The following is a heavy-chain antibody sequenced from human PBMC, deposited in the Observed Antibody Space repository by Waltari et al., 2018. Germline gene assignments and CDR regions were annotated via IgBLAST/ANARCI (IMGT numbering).Heavy chain of an antibody. D-gene: IGHD2-15*01. Sequence: QVQLQQWGAGLLQSSETLSLTCAVYGGSFSGYYWGWVRQPPGKGLEWIGEINHAGYNNHNPCLRRRVTMSADTSKSQFSLKLNSVTAADTAVYYCVRLEDCTGPGGHCYSGDPFALDVWGQGTTVTVSS. J-gene: IGHJ6*02. V-gene: IGHV4-34*02. CDR2: INHAGYN. CDR1: GGSFSGYY. CDR3: VRLEDCTGPGGHCYSGDPFALDV.